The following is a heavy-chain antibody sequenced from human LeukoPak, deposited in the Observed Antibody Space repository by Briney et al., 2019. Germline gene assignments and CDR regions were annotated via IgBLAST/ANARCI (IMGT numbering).Heavy chain of an antibody. D-gene: IGHD5-18*01. V-gene: IGHV4-4*07. CDR3: ARGAKYSYYYYMDV. Sequence: SETLSLTCTVSGGSISSYYWSWIRQPAGKGLEWIGRIYTSGSTNYNPSLESRVTMSVDTSKNQFSLKLSSVTAADTAVYYCARGAKYSYYYYMDVWGKGTTVTVSS. J-gene: IGHJ6*03. CDR1: GGSISSYY. CDR2: IYTSGST.